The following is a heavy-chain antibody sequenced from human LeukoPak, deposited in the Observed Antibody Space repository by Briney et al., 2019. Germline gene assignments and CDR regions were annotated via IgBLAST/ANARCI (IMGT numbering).Heavy chain of an antibody. Sequence: SETLSLTCTVSGGSISSSSYYWGWIRQPPGKGLEWIGSIYYSGSTYYNPSLKSRVTISVDTSKNQFSLKLSSATAADTAVYYCARGPVLLWFGTTYYMDVWGKGTTVTVSS. J-gene: IGHJ6*03. D-gene: IGHD3-10*01. CDR3: ARGPVLLWFGTTYYMDV. CDR1: GGSISSSSYY. CDR2: IYYSGST. V-gene: IGHV4-39*07.